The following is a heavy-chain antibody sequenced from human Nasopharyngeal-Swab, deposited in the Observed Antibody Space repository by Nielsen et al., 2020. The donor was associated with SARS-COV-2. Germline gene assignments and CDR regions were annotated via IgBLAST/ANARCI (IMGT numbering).Heavy chain of an antibody. CDR2: ISPSSGYI. Sequence: GGSLRLSCVGSGFTFGSFGMTWVRQAPGKGLEWVSYISPSSGYIYYAESLKGRITISRDNGKNSVYLLMNSLRADDTAVYFFARQDRFYYYLDVWGKGTTVTVSS. V-gene: IGHV3-21*01. CDR3: ARQDRFYYYLDV. D-gene: IGHD3-3*01. J-gene: IGHJ6*03. CDR1: GFTFGSFG.